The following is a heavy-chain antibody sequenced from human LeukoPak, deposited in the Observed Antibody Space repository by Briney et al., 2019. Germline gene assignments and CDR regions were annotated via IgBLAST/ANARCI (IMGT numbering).Heavy chain of an antibody. D-gene: IGHD4-17*01. V-gene: IGHV3-48*03. CDR2: ITSGGSTI. Sequence: GGSLRLPCAASGFTFSSYEMNWVRQAPGKGLEWVSYITSGGSTIYYADSVKGRFTISRDNAKNSLYLQMNSLRPEDTAVYYCARLAVYGDYVFDYWGQGTLVTVSS. CDR1: GFTFSSYE. J-gene: IGHJ4*02. CDR3: ARLAVYGDYVFDY.